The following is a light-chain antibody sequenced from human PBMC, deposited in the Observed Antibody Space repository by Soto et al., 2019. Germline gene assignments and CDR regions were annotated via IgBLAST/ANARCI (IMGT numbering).Light chain of an antibody. CDR3: QQYGSSPST. CDR2: GAS. J-gene: IGKJ3*01. CDR1: QSFSSSY. Sequence: EIVLTQSPGTLSLSPGERATLSCRASQSFSSSYLAWYQQKPGQAPRLLIYGASSRATGIPDRFSGSGSGTDFTLTISRLEPEDLAVYYCQQYGSSPSTFGPGTKVDIK. V-gene: IGKV3-20*01.